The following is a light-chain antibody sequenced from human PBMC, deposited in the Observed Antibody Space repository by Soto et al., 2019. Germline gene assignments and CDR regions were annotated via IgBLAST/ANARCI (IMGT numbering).Light chain of an antibody. CDR2: DAS. Sequence: EIVLTQSPGTLSLSPGERATLSCRASQSVGSNSAWYQQKPGQAPRLLIYDASNRATGIPARFSGSGSGTDFTLTIRSLEPEDFAVYYCQQRSDWPRVTFGQGTRLEI. CDR1: QSVGSN. V-gene: IGKV3-11*01. CDR3: QQRSDWPRVT. J-gene: IGKJ5*01.